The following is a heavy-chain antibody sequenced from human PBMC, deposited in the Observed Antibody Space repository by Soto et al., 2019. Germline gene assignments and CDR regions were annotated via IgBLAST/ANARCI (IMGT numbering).Heavy chain of an antibody. CDR1: GGSISSYY. J-gene: IGHJ6*03. D-gene: IGHD3-3*01. Sequence: SETLSLTCIVSGGSISSYYWTWIRQPPGKGLEWIGEINHSGSTNYNPSLKSRVTISVDTSKNQFSLTLSSVTAADTAVYYCARGITIFGVVIIRKNYYYYMYVCGQGTTVTVSS. CDR2: INHSGST. V-gene: IGHV4-34*01. CDR3: ARGITIFGVVIIRKNYYYYMYV.